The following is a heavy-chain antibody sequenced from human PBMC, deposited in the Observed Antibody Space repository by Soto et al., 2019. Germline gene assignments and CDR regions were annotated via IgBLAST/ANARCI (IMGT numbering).Heavy chain of an antibody. V-gene: IGHV4-34*02. CDR1: GGSFSGYF. CDR2: INHSGST. Sequence: QVQLQQWGAGLLKPSETLSLSCAVYGGSFSGYFWTWIRQPPGKGLEWIGEINHSGSTNCNPSLKSRVTISVDTSKNQFSLKLSSVTAADTAVYYCARGLGIAVAVKVYYAMDVWGQGTTVTVSS. J-gene: IGHJ6*02. CDR3: ARGLGIAVAVKVYYAMDV. D-gene: IGHD6-19*01.